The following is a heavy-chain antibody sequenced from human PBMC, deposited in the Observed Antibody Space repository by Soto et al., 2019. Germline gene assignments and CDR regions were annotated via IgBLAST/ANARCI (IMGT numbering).Heavy chain of an antibody. CDR2: IRSKANSYAT. CDR3: TITVTTLSY. V-gene: IGHV3-73*01. CDR1: VFTFNGSA. D-gene: IGHD4-17*01. J-gene: IGHJ4*02. Sequence: PWGSRRLSWAPSVFTFNGSAMHWVRQASGKGLEWVGRIRSKANSYATACAASVKGRFTISRDDSKNTAYLQMNSLKTEDTAVYYSTITVTTLSYWGQGTLVTVSS.